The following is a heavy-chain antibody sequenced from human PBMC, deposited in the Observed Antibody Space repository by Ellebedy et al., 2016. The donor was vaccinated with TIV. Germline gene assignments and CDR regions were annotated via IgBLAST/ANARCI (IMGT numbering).Heavy chain of an antibody. CDR2: INPNSGGT. CDR1: GYTFTGYY. J-gene: IGHJ4*02. D-gene: IGHD3-10*01. CDR3: ARDQKGGTMVRGVSDY. Sequence: AASVKVSCKASGYTFTGYYMHWVRQAPGQGLEWMGWINPNSGGTNYAQKFQGRVTMTRDTSISTAYMELSRLRSDDTAVYYCARDQKGGTMVRGVSDYWGQGTLVTVSS. V-gene: IGHV1-2*02.